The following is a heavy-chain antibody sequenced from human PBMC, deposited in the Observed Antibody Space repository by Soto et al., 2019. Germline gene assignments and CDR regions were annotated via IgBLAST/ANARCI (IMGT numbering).Heavy chain of an antibody. CDR2: INHSGST. J-gene: IGHJ5*02. CDR1: GGSFSGYY. CDR3: ATTAMWVTTSPRANWFDP. V-gene: IGHV4-34*01. D-gene: IGHD2-21*02. Sequence: QVQLQQWGAGLLKPSETLSLTCAVYGGSFSGYYWSWIRQPPGKGLEWIGEINHSGSTNYNPSLKSRATISVDTSKNQFSLKLSSVTAADTAVYYCATTAMWVTTSPRANWFDPWGQGTLVTVSS.